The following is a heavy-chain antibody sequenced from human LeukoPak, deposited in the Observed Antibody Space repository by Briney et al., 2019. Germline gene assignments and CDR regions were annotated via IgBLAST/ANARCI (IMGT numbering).Heavy chain of an antibody. CDR3: ARDLRHFDWSTTYYYYYMDV. V-gene: IGHV4-61*02. CDR1: GGSISSGSYY. CDR2: IYTSGST. Sequence: SETLSLTCTVSGGSISSGSYYWSWIRQPAGKGLEWIGRIYTSGSTNYNPSLKSRVTISVDTSKNQFSLKLSSVTAADTAVYYCARDLRHFDWSTTYYYYYMDVWGKGTTVTVSS. J-gene: IGHJ6*03. D-gene: IGHD3-9*01.